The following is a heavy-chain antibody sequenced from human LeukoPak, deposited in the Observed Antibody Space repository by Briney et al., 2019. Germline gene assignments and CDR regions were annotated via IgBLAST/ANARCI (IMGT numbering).Heavy chain of an antibody. CDR2: IYYSGST. CDR1: GGSISSGGYY. CDR3: ARVGCSGGSCYSHPKRYFDY. D-gene: IGHD2-15*01. Sequence: SETLSLTCAVYGGSISSGGYYWSWIRQHPGKGLEWIGYIYYSGSTYYNPSLKSRVTISVDTSKNQFSLKLSSVTAADTAVYYCARVGCSGGSCYSHPKRYFDYWGQGTLVTVSS. J-gene: IGHJ4*02. V-gene: IGHV4-31*11.